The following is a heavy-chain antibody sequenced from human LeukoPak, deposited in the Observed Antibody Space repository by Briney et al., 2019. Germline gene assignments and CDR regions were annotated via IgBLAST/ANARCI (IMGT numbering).Heavy chain of an antibody. CDR1: GFPFSDYY. CDR2: ISSSGRTI. J-gene: IGHJ4*02. CDR3: ARAGGIDY. Sequence: NPGGSLRLSCAASGFPFSDYYMSWIRQAPGKGLEWVSYISSSGRTIYYADSLKGRFTNPRDNAKNSLYLQRHSLGAEDTAVYYCARAGGIDYWGQGTRVTVSS. V-gene: IGHV3-11*04.